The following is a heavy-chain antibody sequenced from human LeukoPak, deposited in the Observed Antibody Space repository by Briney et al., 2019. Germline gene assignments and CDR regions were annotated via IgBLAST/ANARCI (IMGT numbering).Heavy chain of an antibody. CDR2: IYYSGST. Sequence: SETLSLTCTVSGGSISSSSYYWGWIRQPPGKGLEWIGSIYYSGSTYYNPSLKSRVTISVDTSKNQFSLKLSSVTAADTAVYYCARFIDEIDNWFDPWGQGTLVTVSS. J-gene: IGHJ5*02. CDR1: GGSISSSSYY. V-gene: IGHV4-39*07. D-gene: IGHD3-16*02. CDR3: ARFIDEIDNWFDP.